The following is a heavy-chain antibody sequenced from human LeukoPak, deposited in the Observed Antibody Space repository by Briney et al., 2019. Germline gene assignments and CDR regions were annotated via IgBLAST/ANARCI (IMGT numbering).Heavy chain of an antibody. J-gene: IGHJ3*02. CDR1: GSRFTSYW. Sequence: GESLKISCKGSGSRFTSYWIGWVRQMPGKGLEWMGIIYPGDSDTRYSPSFQGQVTISADKSISTAYLQWSSLKASDTAMYYCARHRRDGDYADDAFDIWGQGTMVTVSS. CDR2: IYPGDSDT. V-gene: IGHV5-51*01. CDR3: ARHRRDGDYADDAFDI. D-gene: IGHD4-17*01.